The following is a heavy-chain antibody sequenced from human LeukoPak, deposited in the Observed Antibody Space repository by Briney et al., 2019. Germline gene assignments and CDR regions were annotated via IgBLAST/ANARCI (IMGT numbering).Heavy chain of an antibody. Sequence: GGSLKLSCAASGFTFTTYWMSWVRQAPGKGLEWVANIKQDGSEKYYMDSVKGRFTISRDNAKNSLYLQMSSLRAEDTAVYYCARVAAAVPDQWGQGTLVTVSS. CDR1: GFTFTTYW. CDR2: IKQDGSEK. V-gene: IGHV3-7*04. D-gene: IGHD6-13*01. J-gene: IGHJ5*02. CDR3: ARVAAAVPDQ.